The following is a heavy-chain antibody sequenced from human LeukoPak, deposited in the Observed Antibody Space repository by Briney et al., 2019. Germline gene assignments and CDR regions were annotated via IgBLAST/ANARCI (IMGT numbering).Heavy chain of an antibody. Sequence: GGSLRLSCAASGFTFSNYGMHCVRQAPGKGLEYVSAISSHGSSTDYADSVKGRFTISRDNSKNTLYLQMSSLRAEDTAVYYCVKTYGGSLYSPEYFQHWGQGTLVTVSS. V-gene: IGHV3-64D*09. CDR2: ISSHGSST. CDR3: VKTYGGSLYSPEYFQH. CDR1: GFTFSNYG. J-gene: IGHJ1*01. D-gene: IGHD1-26*01.